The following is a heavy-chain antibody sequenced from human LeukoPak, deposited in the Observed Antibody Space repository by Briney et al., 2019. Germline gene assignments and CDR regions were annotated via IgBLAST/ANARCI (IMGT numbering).Heavy chain of an antibody. CDR3: AREDTAMGYY. CDR1: GYSISSGYY. Sequence: PSETLSLTCTVSGYSISSGYYWGWTRQPPGKGLEWIGSIYHSGSTYYNPSLKSRVTISVDTSKNQFSLKLSSVTAADTAVYYCAREDTAMGYYWGQGTLVTVSS. D-gene: IGHD5-18*01. J-gene: IGHJ4*02. V-gene: IGHV4-38-2*02. CDR2: IYHSGST.